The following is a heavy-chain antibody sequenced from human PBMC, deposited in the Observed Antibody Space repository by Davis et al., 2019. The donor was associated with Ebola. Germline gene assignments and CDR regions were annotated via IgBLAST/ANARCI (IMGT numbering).Heavy chain of an antibody. CDR1: GVSISTHY. Sequence: PSETLFLTCTVSGVSISTHYWSWIRQPPGKRLEWIGSIYYTGSAYYNSSLNSRVTISVDTSKNQFSLKLSSVTAADTAMYYCAERGGSVWGQGTLVTVSS. J-gene: IGHJ4*02. V-gene: IGHV4-59*11. D-gene: IGHD3-16*01. CDR3: AERGGSV. CDR2: IYYTGSA.